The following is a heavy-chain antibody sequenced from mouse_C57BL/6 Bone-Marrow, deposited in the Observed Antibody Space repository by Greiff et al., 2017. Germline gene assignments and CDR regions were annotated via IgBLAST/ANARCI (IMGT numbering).Heavy chain of an antibody. CDR3: ARGYDYDYAMDY. CDR2: INPNYGTT. V-gene: IGHV1-39*01. CDR1: GYSFTDYD. J-gene: IGHJ4*01. D-gene: IGHD2-4*01. Sequence: EVQLVESGPELVKPGASVKISCKASGYSFTDYDMNWVKQSNGKSLEWIGVINPNYGTTSYNQKFKGKATLTVDQSSSTAYMQLTSLTSKDSAVYYGARGYDYDYAMDYWGQGTSVTVSS.